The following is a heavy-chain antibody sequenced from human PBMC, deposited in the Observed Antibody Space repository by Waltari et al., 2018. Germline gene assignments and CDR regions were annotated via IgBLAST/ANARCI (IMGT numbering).Heavy chain of an antibody. CDR3: ARGGGQLGWFDP. V-gene: IGHV1-69*05. D-gene: IGHD6-6*01. J-gene: IGHJ5*02. CDR2: IIPIFGTA. Sequence: QVQLVQSGAEVKKPGSSVKVSCKASGGTFSSYAISWVRQAPGQGLEWMGGIIPIFGTANYAQKCQGRVTITTDESRRTADVELSSLRSEDTAVYYCARGGGQLGWFDPWGQVTLVTVSS. CDR1: GGTFSSYA.